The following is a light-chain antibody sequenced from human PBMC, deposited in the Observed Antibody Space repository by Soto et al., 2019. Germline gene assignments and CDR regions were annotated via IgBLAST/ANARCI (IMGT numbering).Light chain of an antibody. CDR2: EVS. CDR1: SSDVGGYNY. V-gene: IGLV2-14*01. Sequence: QSALTQPDSVSGSPGQSITISCTGTSSDVGGYNYASWYQQHPGKAPKLMIYEVSNRPSGVSNRFSGSKSGNTASLTISGLQAEDEADYYCSSYTSSSTPYVFGTGTKVTVL. CDR3: SSYTSSSTPYV. J-gene: IGLJ1*01.